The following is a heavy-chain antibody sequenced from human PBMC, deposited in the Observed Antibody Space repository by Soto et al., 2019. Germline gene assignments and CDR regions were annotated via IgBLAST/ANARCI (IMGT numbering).Heavy chain of an antibody. J-gene: IGHJ4*02. CDR3: ARVHSGYSYGYVDY. CDR2: IYYSGST. D-gene: IGHD5-18*01. CDR1: GGSISSGGYY. V-gene: IGHV4-31*03. Sequence: PSETLSLTCTVSGGSISSGGYYWSWIRQHPGKGLEWIGYIYYSGSTYYNPSLKSRVTISVDTSKNQFSLKLSSVTAADTAVYYCARVHSGYSYGYVDYWGQGTLVTAPQ.